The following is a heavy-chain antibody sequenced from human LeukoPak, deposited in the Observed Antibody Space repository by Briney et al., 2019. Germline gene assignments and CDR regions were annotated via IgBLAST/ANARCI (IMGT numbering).Heavy chain of an antibody. J-gene: IGHJ4*02. Sequence: PSETLSLTCAVYGGSFSGYYWSWIRQPPGKGLEWIGEINHSGSTNYNPSLESRVTISVDTSKNQFSLKLSSVTAADTAVYYCARRGNTVGFDYWGQGTLVTVSS. CDR1: GGSFSGYY. CDR3: ARRGNTVGFDY. V-gene: IGHV4-34*01. D-gene: IGHD3-16*01. CDR2: INHSGST.